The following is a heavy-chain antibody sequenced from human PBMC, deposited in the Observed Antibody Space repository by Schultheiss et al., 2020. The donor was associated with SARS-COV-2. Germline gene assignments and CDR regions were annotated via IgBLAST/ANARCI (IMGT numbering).Heavy chain of an antibody. CDR1: GDSISNYY. J-gene: IGHJ3*02. CDR2: IQSTGST. V-gene: IGHV4-4*07. Sequence: SETLSLTCTVSGDSISNYYWSWVRQPAGKGLEWIGRIQSTGSTDHNSSLKSRVIMSVDTSKNQFSLKLNSVTAADTAVYYCARERPRDAFDIWGQGTMVTVSS. CDR3: ARERPRDAFDI.